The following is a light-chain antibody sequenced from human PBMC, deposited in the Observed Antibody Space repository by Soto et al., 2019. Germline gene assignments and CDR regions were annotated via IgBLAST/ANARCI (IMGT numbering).Light chain of an antibody. CDR2: AAS. J-gene: IGKJ3*01. Sequence: DIQMTQAPSSLSASVGDRVTITCRASQGISNYIAWYQQKPGKAPKLLIYAASTLQSGVPSRFSGSGSGTAFTLTINSLQADDVATYSCQKYSSVPLFGPGTKVDIK. CDR1: QGISNY. V-gene: IGKV1-27*01. CDR3: QKYSSVPL.